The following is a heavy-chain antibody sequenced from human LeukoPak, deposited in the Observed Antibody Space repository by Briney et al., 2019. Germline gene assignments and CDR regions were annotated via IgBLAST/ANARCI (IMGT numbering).Heavy chain of an antibody. CDR1: GGPITEYY. CDR3: ARDRGTTGYYYLDS. J-gene: IGHJ4*02. D-gene: IGHD1-26*01. V-gene: IGHV4-59*01. Sequence: SETLSLTCSVSGGPITEYYWSWIRQPPGKGLEWIGYIYHTGSTNYSPSLKSRVTMSVDASRNQFSLKLVSVTAADTAVYYCARDRGTTGYYYLDSWGQGILVTVSS. CDR2: IYHTGST.